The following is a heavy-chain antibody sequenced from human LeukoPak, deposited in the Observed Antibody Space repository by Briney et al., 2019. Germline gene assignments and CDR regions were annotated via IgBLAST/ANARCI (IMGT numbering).Heavy chain of an antibody. CDR2: INHSGST. D-gene: IGHD3-16*02. CDR1: GGSFSGHY. Sequence: SETLSLTCVVYGGSFSGHYWSWIRQPPGKGLEWIGEINHSGSTNYIPSLKGRVTISVDTSRSQFSLKLSSVTAADTAVYYCARHDYRGINDGMDVWGQGTTVIVSS. V-gene: IGHV4-34*01. J-gene: IGHJ6*02. CDR3: ARHDYRGINDGMDV.